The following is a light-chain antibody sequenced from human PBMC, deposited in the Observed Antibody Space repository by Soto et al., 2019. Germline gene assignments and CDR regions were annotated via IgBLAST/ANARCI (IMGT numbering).Light chain of an antibody. CDR2: EVS. CDR1: SSDIGVYNY. V-gene: IGLV2-8*01. J-gene: IGLJ1*01. CDR3: SSYEGSNNLYV. Sequence: QSVLTQPPSASGSPGQSVTISCTGTSSDIGVYNYVSWYQQHPGKAPKLMLYEVSKRPSGVPDRFSGSKSGNTASLTVSGLQAEDEADYYCSSYEGSNNLYVFGTGTKLTVL.